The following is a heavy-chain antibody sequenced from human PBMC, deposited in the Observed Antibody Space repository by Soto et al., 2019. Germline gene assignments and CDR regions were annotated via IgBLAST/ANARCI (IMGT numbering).Heavy chain of an antibody. J-gene: IGHJ3*02. CDR3: APLVDHDAFDI. CDR1: GFSLSTSGVG. D-gene: IGHD6-6*01. V-gene: IGHV2-5*02. Sequence: QITLKESGPTLVKPTQTLTLTCTFSGFSLSTSGVGVGWIRQPPGKALEWLALIYWDDDKRYSPSLKSRLTITKDPAKNQVVLTMTNMDPVDPATYSCAPLVDHDAFDIWGQGKMVTVSS. CDR2: IYWDDDK.